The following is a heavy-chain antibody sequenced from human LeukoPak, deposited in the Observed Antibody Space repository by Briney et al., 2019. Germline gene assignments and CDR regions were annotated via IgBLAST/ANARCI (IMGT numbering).Heavy chain of an antibody. Sequence: PSETLSLTCTVSGGSISSYYWSWIRQPPGKGLEWIGYLYYSASTNYNPSLKSRVTISVDTSKNQFSLKLSSVTAADTAVYYCARAGSGYSFDYWGQGTLVTVSS. D-gene: IGHD5-18*01. V-gene: IGHV4-59*01. CDR3: ARAGSGYSFDY. J-gene: IGHJ4*02. CDR2: LYYSAST. CDR1: GGSISSYY.